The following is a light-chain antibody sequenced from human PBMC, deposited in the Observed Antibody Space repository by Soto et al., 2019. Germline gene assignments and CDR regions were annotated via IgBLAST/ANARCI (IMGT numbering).Light chain of an antibody. CDR1: SSDVGGYNY. V-gene: IGLV2-14*01. CDR2: EVS. J-gene: IGLJ1*01. CDR3: SSYTSSSTPPYV. Sequence: QSVLTQPASVSGSPGQSSTISCTGTSSDVGGYNYVSWYQQHPGKAPKLMIYEVSNRPSGVSNRFSGSKSGNTASLTISGLQAEDEADYYCSSYTSSSTPPYVFGTGTKV.